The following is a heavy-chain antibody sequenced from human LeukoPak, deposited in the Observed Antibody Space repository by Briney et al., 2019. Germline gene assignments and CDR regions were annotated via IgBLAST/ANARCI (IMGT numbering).Heavy chain of an antibody. CDR2: IKSQGSGGTT. J-gene: IGHJ4*02. V-gene: IGHV3-15*01. CDR1: GVPFSDAW. D-gene: IGHD1-1*01. Sequence: GESLRLSCELSGVPFSDAWMSWVRLAPGKGPEWVGRIKSQGSGGTTDYGAPVKGRFFISRDDSKNMVYLQMNSLRAEDTAVYYCAKMLFANYFPYFDYWGQGTLVTVSS. CDR3: AKMLFANYFPYFDY.